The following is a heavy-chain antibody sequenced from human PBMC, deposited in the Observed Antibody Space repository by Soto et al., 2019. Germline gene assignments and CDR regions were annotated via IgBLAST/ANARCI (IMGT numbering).Heavy chain of an antibody. V-gene: IGHV4-31*03. J-gene: IGHJ6*03. CDR2: IYYSGST. CDR1: GGSISSGGYY. D-gene: IGHD5-12*01. CDR3: ARKDSGYADYMDV. Sequence: QVQLQESGPGLVKPSQTLSLTCTVSGGSISSGGYYWSWIRQHPGKGLEWIGYIYYSGSTHYNPSLKSRVTMSVDTSENQFSLRLSSVTAADTAVYYCARKDSGYADYMDVWGKGTTVTVSS.